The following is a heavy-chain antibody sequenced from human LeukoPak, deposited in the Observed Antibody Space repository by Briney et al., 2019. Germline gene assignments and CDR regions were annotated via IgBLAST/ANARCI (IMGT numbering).Heavy chain of an antibody. D-gene: IGHD6-13*01. V-gene: IGHV1-18*01. CDR1: GYTFTSYG. J-gene: IGHJ4*02. CDR3: AREQVGSSSWYLESGCWFDY. Sequence: ASVKVSCKASGYTFTSYGISWVRQAPGQGLEWMGWISGYNGNTNYAQKFQGRVTMTTDTSTSTAYMELRSLRSDDTAVYYCAREQVGSSSWYLESGCWFDYWGQGTLVTVSS. CDR2: ISGYNGNT.